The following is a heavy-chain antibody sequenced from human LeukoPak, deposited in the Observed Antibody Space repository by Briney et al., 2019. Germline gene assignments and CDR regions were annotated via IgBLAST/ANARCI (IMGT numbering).Heavy chain of an antibody. CDR2: IRGDGGRT. V-gene: IGHV3-23*01. CDR3: AKDQSRSTSWMFDS. CDR1: GFTFSTYA. J-gene: IGHJ4*02. D-gene: IGHD6-13*01. Sequence: GGSLRLSCAASGFTFSTYAMTWVRQAPGKGLEWVSAIRGDGGRTFYADSEKGRFTISRDNSKNRLYLQMNSLRAEDTAVYYCAKDQSRSTSWMFDSWGQGTVVTVSS.